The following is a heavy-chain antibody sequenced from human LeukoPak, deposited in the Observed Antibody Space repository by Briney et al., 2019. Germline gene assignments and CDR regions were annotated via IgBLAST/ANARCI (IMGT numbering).Heavy chain of an antibody. V-gene: IGHV1-2*02. CDR1: GYTFTGYY. CDR2: INPNSGGT. Sequence: ASVKVSCKASGYTFTGYYMHWVRQAPGQGLEWMGWINPNSGGTNYAQKFQGRVTMTRDTSISTAYVELSRLRSDDTAVYYCARDLRPYYYYYYMDVWGKGTTVTVSS. D-gene: IGHD5/OR15-5a*01. J-gene: IGHJ6*03. CDR3: ARDLRPYYYYYYMDV.